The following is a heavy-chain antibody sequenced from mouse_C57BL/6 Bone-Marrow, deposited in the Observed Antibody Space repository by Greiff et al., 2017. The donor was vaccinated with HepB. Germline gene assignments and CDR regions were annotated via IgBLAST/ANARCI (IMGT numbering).Heavy chain of an antibody. CDR2: IDPEDGVT. J-gene: IGHJ4*01. CDR1: GFNIKDYY. CDR3: ARDGGSPYAMDY. D-gene: IGHD1-1*02. Sequence: VHVKQSGAELVKPGASVKLSCTASGFNIKDYYMHWVKQRTEQGLEWIGRIDPEDGVTKYAPKFQGKATITADTSSNTAYLQLSSLTSADAAVYYCARDGGSPYAMDYGGQGNSVPVSS. V-gene: IGHV14-2*01.